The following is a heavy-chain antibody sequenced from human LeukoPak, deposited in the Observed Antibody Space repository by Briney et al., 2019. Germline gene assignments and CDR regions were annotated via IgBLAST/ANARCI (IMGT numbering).Heavy chain of an antibody. J-gene: IGHJ4*02. Sequence: GGSLRLSCAVSGFSFSSYAMHWVRQAPGKGLEWVAVIRHDETNEYYADSVQGRFTISRDTSKNTLYLQMNSLRAEDTAVYYCAKEYTPSSPLGELDSWGQGTLVTVPS. CDR2: IRHDETNE. CDR1: GFSFSSYA. V-gene: IGHV3-30*02. D-gene: IGHD6-6*01. CDR3: AKEYTPSSPLGELDS.